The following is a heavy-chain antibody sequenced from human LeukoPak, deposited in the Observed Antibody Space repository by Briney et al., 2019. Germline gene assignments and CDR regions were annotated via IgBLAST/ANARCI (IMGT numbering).Heavy chain of an antibody. Sequence: GGSLRLSCAASGFTFSDYSMNWVRQAPGTGLEWFSAISRRSLHVYYAGSVKGRFTISRDDARNSLYLQMSSLRAEDMAVYFCVRDLLGSGSTTAYLYHWGQGILVTVSS. D-gene: IGHD3-10*01. CDR2: ISRRSLHV. CDR1: GFTFSDYS. CDR3: VRDLLGSGSTTAYLYH. V-gene: IGHV3-21*01. J-gene: IGHJ1*01.